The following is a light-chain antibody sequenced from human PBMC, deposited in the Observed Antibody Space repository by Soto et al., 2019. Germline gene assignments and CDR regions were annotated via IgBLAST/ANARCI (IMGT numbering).Light chain of an antibody. CDR2: GAS. Sequence: EIVLTQSPGTLSLSPGESATLSCRASQSLDNRHLAWYQHKPGQTPRVLIYGASNRATGIPVRFSGSGSGTDFTLTISRLEPEDFAVYYCQQYSISKWTFGQGTKVEMK. CDR3: QQYSISKWT. V-gene: IGKV3-20*01. J-gene: IGKJ1*01. CDR1: QSLDNRH.